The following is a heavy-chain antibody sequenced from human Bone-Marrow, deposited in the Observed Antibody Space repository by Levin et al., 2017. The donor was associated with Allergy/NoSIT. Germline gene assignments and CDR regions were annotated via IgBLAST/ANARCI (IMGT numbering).Heavy chain of an antibody. D-gene: IGHD2-2*02. CDR3: ARDPQKPAAIRDYYYYYGMDV. J-gene: IGHJ6*02. CDR2: ISYDGSNK. Sequence: GGSLRLSCAASGFTFSSYAMHWVRQAPGKGLEWVAVISYDGSNKYYADSVKGRFTISRDNSKNTLYLQMNSLRAEDTAVYYCARDPQKPAAIRDYYYYYGMDVWGQGTTVTVSS. CDR1: GFTFSSYA. V-gene: IGHV3-30*04.